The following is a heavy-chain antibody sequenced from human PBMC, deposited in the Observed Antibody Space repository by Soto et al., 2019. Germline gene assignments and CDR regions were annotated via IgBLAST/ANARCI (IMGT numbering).Heavy chain of an antibody. CDR1: GFTFRAYG. V-gene: IGHV3-33*05. CDR2: ISFDATDK. Sequence: QVQLVESGGGVVQPGRSLRLSCVASGFTFRAYGMHWFRQAPGKGLEWVATISFDATDKLYVDYMAGRLTISRENSKNTVYLQMDSLSAADTAVYHCARVCGGDCGNAFDVWGQGTVVTVSS. D-gene: IGHD2-21*02. CDR3: ARVCGGDCGNAFDV. J-gene: IGHJ3*01.